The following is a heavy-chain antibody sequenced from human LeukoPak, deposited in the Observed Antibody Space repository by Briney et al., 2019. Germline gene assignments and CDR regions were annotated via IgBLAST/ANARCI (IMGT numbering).Heavy chain of an antibody. CDR2: ISSSGSTI. Sequence: PGGSLRLSCAASGFTFSDYYMSWIRQAPGEGLEWVSYISSSGSTIYYADSVKGRFTISRDRSKNTVYLQMNGLRADDTAVYYCAKDDVAAFATGYMDVWGKGTTVTVSS. CDR1: GFTFSDYY. D-gene: IGHD6-6*01. V-gene: IGHV3-11*01. J-gene: IGHJ6*03. CDR3: AKDDVAAFATGYMDV.